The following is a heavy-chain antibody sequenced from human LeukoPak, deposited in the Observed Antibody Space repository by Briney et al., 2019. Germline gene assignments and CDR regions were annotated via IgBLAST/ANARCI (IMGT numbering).Heavy chain of an antibody. Sequence: ASVKVSCKASGYTFTSYYMHWVRQAPGQGLEWMGIINPSGGSTSYAQKFQGRVTMTRDTSTSTVYMELSSLRSEDTAVYYCARDGGQWLVYNWFDPWGLGTLVTVSS. J-gene: IGHJ5*02. CDR2: INPSGGST. CDR3: ARDGGQWLVYNWFDP. V-gene: IGHV1-46*01. D-gene: IGHD6-19*01. CDR1: GYTFTSYY.